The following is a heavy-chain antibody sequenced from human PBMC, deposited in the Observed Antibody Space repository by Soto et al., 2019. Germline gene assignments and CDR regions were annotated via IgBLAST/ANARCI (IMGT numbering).Heavy chain of an antibody. D-gene: IGHD3-22*01. V-gene: IGHV1-69*01. Sequence: QVQLVQSGAEVKKPGSSVKVSCKASGGTFSKYAFSWVRQAPGQGLEWMGGIIPLFGTADYAQRFQGRVRITADESTTTAYMELSSLRSDDTATYYCARAWPRRTMIVIDDDNYGMDVWGQGTTVTVSS. CDR2: IIPLFGTA. J-gene: IGHJ6*02. CDR1: GGTFSKYA. CDR3: ARAWPRRTMIVIDDDNYGMDV.